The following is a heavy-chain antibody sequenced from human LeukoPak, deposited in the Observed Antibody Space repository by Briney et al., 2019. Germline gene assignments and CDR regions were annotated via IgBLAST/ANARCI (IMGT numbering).Heavy chain of an antibody. CDR2: ISSSSSYI. Sequence: GGSLRLSCAASGFTFSSYSMNWVRQAPGKGLEWVSSISSSSSYIYYADSVKGRFTISRDNAKNSLYLQMNSLRAEDTAVYYCARVERGYSGYDDFDYWGQGTLVTVSS. V-gene: IGHV3-21*01. CDR3: ARVERGYSGYDDFDY. CDR1: GFTFSSYS. D-gene: IGHD5-12*01. J-gene: IGHJ4*02.